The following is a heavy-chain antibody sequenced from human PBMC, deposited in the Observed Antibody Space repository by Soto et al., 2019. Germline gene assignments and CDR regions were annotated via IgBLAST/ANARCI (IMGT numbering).Heavy chain of an antibody. CDR3: ARTSIVVVPAAMGADAFDI. J-gene: IGHJ3*02. D-gene: IGHD2-2*01. CDR1: GFTFSSYA. CDR2: ISSNGGST. V-gene: IGHV3-64*01. Sequence: GGSLRLSCAASGFTFSSYAMHWVRQAPGKGLDYVSAISSNGGSTYYANSVKGRFTISRDNSKNTLYLQMGSLRAEDMAVYYCARTSIVVVPAAMGADAFDIWGQGTMVTVSS.